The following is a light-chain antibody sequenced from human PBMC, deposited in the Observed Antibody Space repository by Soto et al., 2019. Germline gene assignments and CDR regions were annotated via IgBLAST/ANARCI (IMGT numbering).Light chain of an antibody. CDR3: LQDYNYPFT. J-gene: IGKJ2*01. V-gene: IGKV1-6*01. CDR1: QSINSY. CDR2: GAS. Sequence: IQMTQSPSPLSASVGDRVTITCRASQSINSYLNWYQQKPGKAPQILIYGASTLQTGVASRFSGSGSATDFTLTISSLQPEDSAAYYCLQDYNYPFTFGQGTKVDIK.